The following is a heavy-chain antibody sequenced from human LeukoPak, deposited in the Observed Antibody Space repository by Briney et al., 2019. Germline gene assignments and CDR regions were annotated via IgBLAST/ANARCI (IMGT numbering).Heavy chain of an antibody. CDR3: AKRGVVIRVILVGFHKEAYYFES. V-gene: IGHV3-30*07. J-gene: IGHJ4*02. CDR2: ISYDGGRQ. D-gene: IGHD3/OR15-3a*01. Sequence: GGSLRLSCAASGFTFSHYAMHWVRQAPGKGLEWVAVISYDGGRQYSADSVKGRLTISRDNSRHTLYLQMNSLRAEDTAVYFCAKRGVVIRVILVGFHKEAYYFESWGQGALVTVSS. CDR1: GFTFSHYA.